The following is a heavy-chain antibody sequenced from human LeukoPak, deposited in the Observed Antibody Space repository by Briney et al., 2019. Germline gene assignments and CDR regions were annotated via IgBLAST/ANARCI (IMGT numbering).Heavy chain of an antibody. V-gene: IGHV3-53*01. CDR3: ARSGSGWFDY. D-gene: IGHD6-19*01. CDR2: MYAGGST. J-gene: IGHJ4*02. CDR1: GFTVSSNY. Sequence: GGSLRLSCAASGFTVSSNYMSWLRQAPGKWLEWVSVMYAGGSTYYADSVKGRFTISRDSSKSMLYLQMNSLRVEDTAMYYCARSGSGWFDYWGQGTLVTVSS.